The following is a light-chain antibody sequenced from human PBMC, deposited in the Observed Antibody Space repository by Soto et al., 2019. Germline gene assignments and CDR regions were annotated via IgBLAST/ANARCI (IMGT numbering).Light chain of an antibody. CDR3: SSYTSSNPYV. CDR1: SSDVGGYNY. J-gene: IGLJ1*01. Sequence: QSALTQPASVSGSPGQSITISCTGTSSDVGGYNYVSWYQQHPGKAPKLMIDEVSNRPSGVSNRFSGSKSGNTASLTISGLQAEDEADYYCSSYTSSNPYVFGTGTKLTVL. V-gene: IGLV2-14*01. CDR2: EVS.